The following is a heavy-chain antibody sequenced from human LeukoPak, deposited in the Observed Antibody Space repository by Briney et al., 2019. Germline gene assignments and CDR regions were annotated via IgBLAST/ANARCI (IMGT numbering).Heavy chain of an antibody. CDR1: GFTFSSYA. CDR3: ARDPGYSSGWYYFDY. D-gene: IGHD6-19*01. J-gene: IGHJ4*02. V-gene: IGHV3-30*04. Sequence: GGSLRLSCAASGFTFSSYAMHWVRQAPGKGLEWVAVISYDGSNKYYADSVKGRFTISRDNSKNMLYLQMNSLRAEDTAVYYCARDPGYSSGWYYFDYWGQGTLVTVSS. CDR2: ISYDGSNK.